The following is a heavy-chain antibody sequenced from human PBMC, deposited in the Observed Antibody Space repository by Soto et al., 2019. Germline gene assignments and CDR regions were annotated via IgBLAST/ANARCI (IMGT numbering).Heavy chain of an antibody. CDR1: GFTFSSYG. CDR2: ISYDGSNK. D-gene: IGHD2-15*01. J-gene: IGHJ4*02. V-gene: IGHV3-30*18. Sequence: QVQLVESGGGVVQPGRSLRLSCAASGFTFSSYGMHWVRQAPGKGLEWVAVISYDGSNKYYADSVKGRFTISRDNSKNTRYLQMNSLRAEDTAVYYCAKPSVGTFDYWGQGTLVTVSS. CDR3: AKPSVGTFDY.